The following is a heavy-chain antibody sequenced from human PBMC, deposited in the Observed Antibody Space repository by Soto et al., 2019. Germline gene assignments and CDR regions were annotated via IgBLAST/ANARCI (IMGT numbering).Heavy chain of an antibody. CDR1: GFTLSKFV. CDR2: ITETGGDT. D-gene: IGHD2-15*01. Sequence: QPELSLRLSCSASGFTLSKFVMRWVRQTPGQGLEWVSTITETGGDTYYTDSVKGRLTISRDNSKNTLYLQMSSLRAEDTALSDFTEASPDRLHSDVWGQGVTVTVCS. J-gene: IGHJ6*02. V-gene: IGHV3-23*01. CDR3: TEASPDRLHSDV.